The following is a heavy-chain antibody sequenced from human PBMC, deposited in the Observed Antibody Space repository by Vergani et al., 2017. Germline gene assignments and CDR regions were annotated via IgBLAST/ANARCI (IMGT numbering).Heavy chain of an antibody. CDR2: IYWDDDK. J-gene: IGHJ4*02. D-gene: IGHD6-13*01. CDR3: AHRRRETPGEYSSSWYLLGFDY. CDR1: GFSLSTSGVG. Sequence: QITLKESGPTLVKPTQTLTLTCTFSGFSLSTSGVGVGWIRQPPGKALEWLALIYWDDDKRYSPSLKSRLTITKDTSKNQVVLTMTNMDPVDTATYYCAHRRRETPGEYSSSWYLLGFDYWGQGTLVTVSS. V-gene: IGHV2-5*02.